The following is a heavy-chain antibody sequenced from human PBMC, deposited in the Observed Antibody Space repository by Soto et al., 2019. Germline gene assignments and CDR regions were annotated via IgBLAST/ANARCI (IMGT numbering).Heavy chain of an antibody. D-gene: IGHD6-13*01. V-gene: IGHV3-23*01. Sequence: GGSLRLSCAASGFTFSSYAMSWVRQAPGKGLEWVSAISGSGGSTYYADSVKGRFTISRDNSKNTLYLQMNSLIAEDTAVYYCAKGEAAAGTAGAFDIWCQGTMVTVSS. CDR2: ISGSGGST. CDR1: GFTFSSYA. J-gene: IGHJ3*02. CDR3: AKGEAAAGTAGAFDI.